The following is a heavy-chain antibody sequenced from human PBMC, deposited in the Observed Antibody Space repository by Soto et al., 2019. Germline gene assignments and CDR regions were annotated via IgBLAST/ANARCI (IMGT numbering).Heavy chain of an antibody. CDR3: ARYGMMVRGVTDCMYV. V-gene: IGHV1-69*06. Sequence: QVQLVQSGAEVKKPGSSVKVSCKASGGTFSSYAISWVRQAPGQALEWMGGIIPSFGTANYAQKFQGRVTMTADKTTRTACMELSSPRSEYTGVDYRARYGMMVRGVTDCMYVSGEGSTVTVS. J-gene: IGHJ6*01. CDR2: IIPSFGTA. D-gene: IGHD3-10*01. CDR1: GGTFSSYA.